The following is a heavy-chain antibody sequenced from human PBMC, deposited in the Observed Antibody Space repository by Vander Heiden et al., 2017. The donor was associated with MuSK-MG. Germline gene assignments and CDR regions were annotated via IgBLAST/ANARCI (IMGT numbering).Heavy chain of an antibody. V-gene: IGHV4-34*01. CDR2: INHSGST. CDR1: GGSFSGYY. Sequence: QVQLQQWGAGLLKPSETLSLTCAIYGGSFSGYYWCWIRQPPGKGLEWIGEINHSGSTNYNPSLKSRVTISVDTSKNQFSLKLISVTAADTAVYYCARGAPPSFGQQLDRYYFDYWGQGTLVTVSS. J-gene: IGHJ4*02. CDR3: ARGAPPSFGQQLDRYYFDY. D-gene: IGHD6-13*01.